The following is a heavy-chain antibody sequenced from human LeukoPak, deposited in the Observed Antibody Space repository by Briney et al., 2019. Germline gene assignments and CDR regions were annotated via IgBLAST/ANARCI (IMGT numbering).Heavy chain of an antibody. CDR3: GRDQGAY. CDR2: INSNSGGT. J-gene: IGHJ4*02. Sequence: GASVKVSCKTSGYSFTAFYIHWVRQAPGQGLEWMGRINSNSGGTDYAQKFQGRFTMTRATSISTAYMELSRLTSDDTAVYYCGRDQGAYWGQGTLVTVSS. V-gene: IGHV1-2*02. CDR1: GYSFTAFY. D-gene: IGHD1-26*01.